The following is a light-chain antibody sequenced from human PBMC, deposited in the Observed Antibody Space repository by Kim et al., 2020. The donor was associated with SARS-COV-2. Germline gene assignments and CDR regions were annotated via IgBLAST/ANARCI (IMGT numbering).Light chain of an antibody. CDR1: SGDVGGYNY. J-gene: IGLJ3*02. V-gene: IGLV2-11*01. CDR2: DVS. Sequence: GQSVTISCTGTSGDVGGYNYVSWYQQRPGKAPKLMIYDVSKRPSGVPDRFSGSKSGNTASLTISGLQAEDEADYYCCSYAGSYTWVFGGGTQLTVL. CDR3: CSYAGSYTWV.